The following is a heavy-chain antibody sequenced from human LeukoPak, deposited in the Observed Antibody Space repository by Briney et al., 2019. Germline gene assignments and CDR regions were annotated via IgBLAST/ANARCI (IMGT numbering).Heavy chain of an antibody. J-gene: IGHJ5*02. CDR2: INPNSGGT. CDR1: GYTFTGYY. CDR3: ARFRTHQYNWFDP. V-gene: IGHV1-2*02. D-gene: IGHD1-1*01. Sequence: ASVKVSCKASGYTFTGYYMHWVRQAPGQGLEWMGWINPNSGGTNYAQKFQGRVTMTRETSISTAYMELSRLRSDDTAVYYCARFRTHQYNWFDPWGQGTLVTVSS.